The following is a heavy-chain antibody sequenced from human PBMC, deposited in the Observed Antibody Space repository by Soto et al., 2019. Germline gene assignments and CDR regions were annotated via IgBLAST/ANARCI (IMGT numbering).Heavy chain of an antibody. V-gene: IGHV1-69*02. CDR1: GGTFSSYT. D-gene: IGHD3-22*01. CDR3: ARGYYDSSGSPGAFDI. Sequence: PSVKVSCKASGGTFSSYTISWVRQAPGQGLEWMGRIIPILGIANYAQKFQGRVTITADKSTSTAYMELSSLRSEDTAVYYCARGYYDSSGSPGAFDIWGQGTMVTVSS. J-gene: IGHJ3*02. CDR2: IIPILGIA.